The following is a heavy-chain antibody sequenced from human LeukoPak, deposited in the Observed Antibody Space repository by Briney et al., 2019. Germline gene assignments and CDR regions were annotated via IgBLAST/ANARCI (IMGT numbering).Heavy chain of an antibody. V-gene: IGHV3-9*01. Sequence: GGSLRLSCAASGFTFDDYAMHWVRQAPGKGLEWVSGISWNSGSIGYADSVKGRFTISRDNSKNTLHLQMNSLRAEDTAVYYCARGRFDYWGQGTLVTVSS. J-gene: IGHJ4*02. CDR2: ISWNSGSI. CDR1: GFTFDDYA. CDR3: ARGRFDY.